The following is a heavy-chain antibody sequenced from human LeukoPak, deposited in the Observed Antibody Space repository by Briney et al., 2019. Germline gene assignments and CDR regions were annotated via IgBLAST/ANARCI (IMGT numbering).Heavy chain of an antibody. CDR3: ARVREYSSGWSRYGYYYGMDV. J-gene: IGHJ6*02. D-gene: IGHD6-19*01. V-gene: IGHV3-7*01. CDR2: IKQDGSEK. CDR1: GFTFSSYW. Sequence: GGSLRLSCAASGFTFSSYWMSWVRQAPGKGLEWVANIKQDGSEKYYVDSVKGRFTISRDNSKNTLYLQMNSLRAEDTAVYYRARVREYSSGWSRYGYYYGMDVWGQGTTVTVSS.